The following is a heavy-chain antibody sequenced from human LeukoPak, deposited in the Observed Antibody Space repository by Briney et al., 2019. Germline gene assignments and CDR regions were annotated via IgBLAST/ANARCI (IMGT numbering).Heavy chain of an antibody. D-gene: IGHD6-6*01. CDR2: IIPIFGTS. J-gene: IGHJ6*03. V-gene: IGHV1-69*05. CDR1: GGTFSSYA. Sequence: SVKVSCKASGGTFSSYAISWVRQAPGQGLEWMGGIIPIFGTSNYAQKFQGRVTITTDESTSTAYMELSSLRSEDTAVYYCASPLAARPYLAGYMDVWGKGTTVTVSS. CDR3: ASPLAARPYLAGYMDV.